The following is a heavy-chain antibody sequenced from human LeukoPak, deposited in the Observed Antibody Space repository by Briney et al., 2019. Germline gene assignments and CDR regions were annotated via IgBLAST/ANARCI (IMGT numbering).Heavy chain of an antibody. D-gene: IGHD2-15*01. Sequence: GGSLRLSCAASGFTFDIYAMHWVRQARGEGLEWVAVMSYDGSNKYYADCVKGRFAISRDNSRNTLHLQMSSLRVADTAVYYCARDQVELCSSGSCYVIDNWGPGTLVAVSS. CDR3: ARDQVELCSSGSCYVIDN. CDR1: GFTFDIYA. V-gene: IGHV3-30*09. CDR2: MSYDGSNK. J-gene: IGHJ4*02.